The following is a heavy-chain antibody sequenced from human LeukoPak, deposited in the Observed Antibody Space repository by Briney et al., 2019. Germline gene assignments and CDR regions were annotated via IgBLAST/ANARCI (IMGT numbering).Heavy chain of an antibody. Sequence: GGSLRLSCAASGFTFSDAWMTWVRQAPGKGLEWVGRIKSKADGGTTDYAAPVKGRFTISRDDSENTLYLQMSSLKTEDTAVYYCTTLETYYENDYWGQGTLVTVSS. CDR1: GFTFSDAW. J-gene: IGHJ4*02. V-gene: IGHV3-15*01. D-gene: IGHD3-3*01. CDR2: IKSKADGGTT. CDR3: TTLETYYENDY.